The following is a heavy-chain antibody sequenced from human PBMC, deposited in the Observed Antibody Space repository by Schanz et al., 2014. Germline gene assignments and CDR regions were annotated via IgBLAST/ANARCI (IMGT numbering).Heavy chain of an antibody. CDR2: ISGSGGST. CDR1: GFTFSSYA. Sequence: EVQLVESGGGLVQPGGSLRLSCAASGFTFSSYAMSWVRQAPGKGLEWVSGISGSGGSTYYADSVKGRFTISRDNSKNTLYLQMNSLRAEDTAVYYCAKDLLYGAPMPLNHLDYWGQGTLXTVSS. V-gene: IGHV3-23*04. J-gene: IGHJ4*02. CDR3: AKDLLYGAPMPLNHLDY. D-gene: IGHD2-2*01.